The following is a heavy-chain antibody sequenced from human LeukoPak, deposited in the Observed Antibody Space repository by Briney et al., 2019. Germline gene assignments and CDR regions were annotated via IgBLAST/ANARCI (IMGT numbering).Heavy chain of an antibody. D-gene: IGHD2-2*01. J-gene: IGHJ3*02. CDR2: IYYSGST. CDR1: GGSISSYY. CDR3: ARDDCSSTSCYGAFDI. Sequence: SETLSLTCTVSGGSISSYYWSWIRQPAGKGLEWIGYIYYSGSTNYNPSLKSRVTISVDTSKNQFSLKLSSVTAADTAVYYCARDDCSSTSCYGAFDIWGQGTMVTVSS. V-gene: IGHV4-59*01.